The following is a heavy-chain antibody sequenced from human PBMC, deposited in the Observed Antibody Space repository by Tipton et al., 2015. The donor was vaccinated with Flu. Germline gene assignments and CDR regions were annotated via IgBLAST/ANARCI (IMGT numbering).Heavy chain of an antibody. D-gene: IGHD1-1*01. Sequence: TLSLTCSVSGDSIGSDYFWGWIRQPPGKGLEWIGNIHRSGNSYHNPPLRSRVTMSVDTSKNQFSLKLTSVTAADTAVYYCAGEFHDAVDVWGQGTTDTVSS. V-gene: IGHV4-38-2*02. CDR2: IHRSGNS. J-gene: IGHJ6*02. CDR1: GDSIGSDYF. CDR3: AGEFHDAVDV.